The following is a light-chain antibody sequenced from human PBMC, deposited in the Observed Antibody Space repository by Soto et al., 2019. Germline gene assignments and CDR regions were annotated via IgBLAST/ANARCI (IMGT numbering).Light chain of an antibody. CDR1: QGISNY. CDR3: QKYNSAPLRT. CDR2: AAS. Sequence: DIQMTQSPSSLSASVGDRVTITCLASQGISNYLAWYQQKPGKVPKLLIYAASTLQSGVPSRFSGSGSGTDFTLTISSLQPEDVATYYCQKYNSAPLRTFGQGTKLEIK. V-gene: IGKV1-27*01. J-gene: IGKJ2*02.